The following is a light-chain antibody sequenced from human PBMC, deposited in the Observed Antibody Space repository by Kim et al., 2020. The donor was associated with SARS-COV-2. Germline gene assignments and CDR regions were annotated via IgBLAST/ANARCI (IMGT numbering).Light chain of an antibody. CDR2: YAS. CDR3: QQSYSLPYS. V-gene: IGKV1-39*01. CDR1: QNIVSQ. Sequence: DIQMTQSPSSLSASVGDRVTITCRASQNIVSQLNWYQQKPGKAPKVVIYYASSLESGVPSRFSGSGSGTDFTLTISSLQPEDFVTYYCQQSYSLPYSFGQGTKLEIK. J-gene: IGKJ2*03.